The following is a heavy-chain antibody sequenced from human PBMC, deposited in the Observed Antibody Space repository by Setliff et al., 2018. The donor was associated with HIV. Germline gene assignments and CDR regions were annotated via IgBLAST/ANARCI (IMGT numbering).Heavy chain of an antibody. CDR1: GGSFSDNY. Sequence: TLSLTCAVYGGSFSDNYWSWIRQSAGKGLEWIGRIYTSGSTNDNPSLKSRITISVDTSNNQFSLRLSSVTAADTAVYYCARDKGYYYMDVWGKGTTVTVSS. CDR3: ARDKGYYYMDV. V-gene: IGHV4-4*07. CDR2: IYTSGST. J-gene: IGHJ6*03.